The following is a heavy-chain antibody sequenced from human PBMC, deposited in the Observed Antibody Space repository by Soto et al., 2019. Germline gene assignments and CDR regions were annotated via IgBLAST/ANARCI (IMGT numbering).Heavy chain of an antibody. CDR1: GYNFLTYG. CDR3: ARDRPGISVIRAVKTYNYFDP. J-gene: IGHJ5*02. CDR2: ISTDNTHR. V-gene: IGHV1-18*01. D-gene: IGHD3-10*01. Sequence: GASVKVSCKASGYNFLTYGISWLRQAPGRGFEWMGWISTDNTHRNYAQNFQERVTMTTDTSTNTAYMELRSLRSDDTAIYYCARDRPGISVIRAVKTYNYFDPWGQGTLVTVSS.